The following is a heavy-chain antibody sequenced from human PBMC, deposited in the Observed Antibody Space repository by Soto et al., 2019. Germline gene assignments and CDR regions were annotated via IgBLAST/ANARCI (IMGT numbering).Heavy chain of an antibody. V-gene: IGHV3-30*18. D-gene: IGHD1-26*01. J-gene: IGHJ6*03. CDR1: GFTFSSYG. CDR3: AKAGGVGSNYYYYMDV. Sequence: QVQLVESGGGVVQPGRSLRLSCAASGFTFSSYGMHWVRQAPGKGLEWVAVISYDGSNKYYADSVKGRFTISRDNSKNPLYLQMNSLRAEDTAVYYCAKAGGVGSNYYYYMDVWGKGTTVTVSS. CDR2: ISYDGSNK.